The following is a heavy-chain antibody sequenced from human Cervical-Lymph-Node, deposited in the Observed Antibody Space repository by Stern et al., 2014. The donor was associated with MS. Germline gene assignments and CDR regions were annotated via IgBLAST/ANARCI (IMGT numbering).Heavy chain of an antibody. CDR2: IYYSGTT. J-gene: IGHJ5*02. V-gene: IGHV4-59*01. CDR1: GASITSYY. Sequence: QVQLVESGPGLLRPSETLSLTCTVSGASITSYYWSWIRQPPGKGLEWSGYIYYSGTTNDNASLKGRVAISIDTSKTQFSLRLSSVTAADTAVYYCARATDLWGQGTLVTVSS. CDR3: ARATDL.